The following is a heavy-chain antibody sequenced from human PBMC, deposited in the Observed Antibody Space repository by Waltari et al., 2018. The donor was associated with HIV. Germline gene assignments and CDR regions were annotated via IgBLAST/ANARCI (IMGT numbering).Heavy chain of an antibody. J-gene: IGHJ6*02. Sequence: VKPSGTLSLTCAVSGGSISSSNWWSWVRQPPGKGLEWIGEIYHSGSTNYNPSLKSRVTISVDKSKNQFSLKLSSVTAADTAVYYCARREDSGYYYYGMDVWGQGTTVTVSS. CDR2: IYHSGST. CDR1: GGSISSSNW. CDR3: ARREDSGYYYYGMDV. D-gene: IGHD2-15*01. V-gene: IGHV4-4*02.